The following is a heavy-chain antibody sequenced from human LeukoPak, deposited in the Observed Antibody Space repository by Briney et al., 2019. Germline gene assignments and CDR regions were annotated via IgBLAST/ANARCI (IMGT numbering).Heavy chain of an antibody. J-gene: IGHJ4*02. CDR3: AKDRDSSSWYSPSDF. CDR2: INSDGSST. Sequence: GGSLRLSCAASGFTFSSYWMHWVRQAPGKGLVWVSRINSDGSSTSYADSVKGRFTISRDNTKNTLYLQMNSLRAEDTAVYYCAKDRDSSSWYSPSDFWGQGTLVTVSS. CDR1: GFTFSSYW. V-gene: IGHV3-74*01. D-gene: IGHD3-22*01.